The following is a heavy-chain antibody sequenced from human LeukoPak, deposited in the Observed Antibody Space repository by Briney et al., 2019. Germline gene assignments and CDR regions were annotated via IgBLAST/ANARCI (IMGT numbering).Heavy chain of an antibody. D-gene: IGHD6-13*01. Sequence: PSETLSLTCTVSGGSISSGSYYWSWIRQPAGKGLEWIGRIYTSGSTNYNPSLKSRVTISVDTSKNQFSLKLSSVTAADTAVYYCATSLSSSWYEVGYWGQGTLVTVSS. V-gene: IGHV4-61*02. CDR1: GGSISSGSYY. CDR2: IYTSGST. CDR3: ATSLSSSWYEVGY. J-gene: IGHJ4*02.